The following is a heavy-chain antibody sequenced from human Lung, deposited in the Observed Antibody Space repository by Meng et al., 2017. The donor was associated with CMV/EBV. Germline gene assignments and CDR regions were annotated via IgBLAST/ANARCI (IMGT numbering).Heavy chain of an antibody. J-gene: IGHJ4*02. Sequence: VRLQESRPGLVKPSGTLSLTCAVSGGSISSSNWWSWVRQPPGKGLEWIGEIYHSGSTNYNPSLKSRVTISVDKSKNQFSLKLSSVTAADTAVYYCASFPPPGKQWLVTDYWGQGTLVTVSS. D-gene: IGHD6-19*01. CDR1: GGSISSSNW. V-gene: IGHV4-4*02. CDR3: ASFPPPGKQWLVTDY. CDR2: IYHSGST.